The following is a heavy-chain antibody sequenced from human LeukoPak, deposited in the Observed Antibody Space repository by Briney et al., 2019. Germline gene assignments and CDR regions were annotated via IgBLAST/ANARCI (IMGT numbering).Heavy chain of an antibody. V-gene: IGHV3-23*01. Sequence: PGGSLRLSCTASGFTFSSYAMSWVRQAPGKGLEWVSAISGGGGSTYYADSVKGRFTISRDNSRNTLYLQMNSLRVEDTAVYYCAKDRDAYRTFDYWGQGTLVTVSS. CDR2: ISGGGGST. CDR1: GFTFSSYA. D-gene: IGHD5-24*01. CDR3: AKDRDAYRTFDY. J-gene: IGHJ4*02.